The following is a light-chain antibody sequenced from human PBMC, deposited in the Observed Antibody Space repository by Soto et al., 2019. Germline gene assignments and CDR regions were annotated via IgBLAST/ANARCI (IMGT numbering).Light chain of an antibody. V-gene: IGKV3-15*01. J-gene: IGKJ1*01. CDR3: QQYAKWPQQT. CDR2: GAS. Sequence: EIVMTQSPATLSVSPGDTASLSCRASQTVIKNLAWYQQKPGQAPRLLIYGASTRATGVPARFSGSGSGTGFTLTISSLQSEDSAAYYCQQYAKWPQQTLGQGTKVDIK. CDR1: QTVIKN.